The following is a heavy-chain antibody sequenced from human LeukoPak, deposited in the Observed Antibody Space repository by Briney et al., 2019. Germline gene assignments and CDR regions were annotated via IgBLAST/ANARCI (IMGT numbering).Heavy chain of an antibody. J-gene: IGHJ4*02. D-gene: IGHD3-10*01. V-gene: IGHV1-2*02. Sequence: ASGKVSSKASGYTFTGYYMHWVRKTPGQGLEWMGWINPNTGDTNYGRKFQGRVTMTRDTSINTAYMELRSLRSDDTAVYYCARSRRVGNGEYPDYWGQGTLVTVSS. CDR3: ARSRRVGNGEYPDY. CDR1: GYTFTGYY. CDR2: INPNTGDT.